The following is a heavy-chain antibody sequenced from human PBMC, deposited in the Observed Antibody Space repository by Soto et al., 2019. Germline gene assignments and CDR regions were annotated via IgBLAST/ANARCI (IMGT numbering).Heavy chain of an antibody. CDR1: GGSFSGYY. J-gene: IGHJ6*02. D-gene: IGHD5-18*01. Sequence: PSETLSLTCGVYGGSFSGYYWSWIRQPPGKGLEWIGEINHSGSTNYNPSLKSRVTISVDTSKNQFSLKLSSVTAADTAVYYCARVRYSYGYYYYYGMDVWGQGTTVTVSS. V-gene: IGHV4-34*01. CDR3: ARVRYSYGYYYYYGMDV. CDR2: INHSGST.